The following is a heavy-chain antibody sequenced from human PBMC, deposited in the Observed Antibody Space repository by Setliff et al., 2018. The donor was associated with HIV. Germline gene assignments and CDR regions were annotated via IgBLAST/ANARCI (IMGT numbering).Heavy chain of an antibody. CDR1: GSSITTTYF. CDR2: HYHDGTS. V-gene: IGHV4-38-2*01. CDR3: ARRAGNWGLNWFDP. J-gene: IGHJ5*02. Sequence: LSLTCDFSGSSITTTYFWAWIRLPPGKGLEWVGSHYHDGTSFYNPSLKSRVTVSLDTSRNQFSLKLQSVTAADTAVYYCARRAGNWGLNWFDPWGQGTQVTVSS. D-gene: IGHD3-10*01.